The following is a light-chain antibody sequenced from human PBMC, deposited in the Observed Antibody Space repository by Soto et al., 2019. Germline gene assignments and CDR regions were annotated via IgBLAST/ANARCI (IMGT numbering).Light chain of an antibody. CDR1: SSDVGGYNY. Sequence: QSALTQPASVSGSPGQSITISCTGTSSDVGGYNYVSWYQQHPGKAPKLMIYDVSNRPSGVSNRFSGSKSGNTASLTISGNQSEDEAEYYCSSYTSSGTLVVFGGGTKLTVL. J-gene: IGLJ2*01. V-gene: IGLV2-14*01. CDR2: DVS. CDR3: SSYTSSGTLVV.